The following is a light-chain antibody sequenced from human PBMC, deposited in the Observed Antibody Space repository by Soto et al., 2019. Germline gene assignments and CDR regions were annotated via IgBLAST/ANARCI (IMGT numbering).Light chain of an antibody. CDR1: QSVRSKY. CDR2: GAS. V-gene: IGKV3-20*01. J-gene: IGKJ2*01. Sequence: ESMLTQSPATLSLSPGERATLSCRASQSVRSKYLTWYQQKPGQAPRLLIYGASLRATGVPDRFSGSGSGTDFTITIRRLEPEDVAVYYCQQFGDSPPAFTFGQGTKLEI. CDR3: QQFGDSPPAFT.